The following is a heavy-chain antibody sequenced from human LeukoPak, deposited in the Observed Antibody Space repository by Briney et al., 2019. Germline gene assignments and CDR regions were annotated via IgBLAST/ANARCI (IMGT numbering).Heavy chain of an antibody. V-gene: IGHV5-10-1*01. J-gene: IGHJ4*02. CDR3: ASHGYSSSWSFDY. D-gene: IGHD6-13*01. Sequence: GEPLNISCKRSGYSFTSYWCSWVGQMPGRGWGGMRRIDARDSYTNYSPSFQGHVTISADKAISTAYLQWSSLNASDTAMYYCASHGYSSSWSFDYWGQGTLVTVSS. CDR1: GYSFTSYW. CDR2: IDARDSYT.